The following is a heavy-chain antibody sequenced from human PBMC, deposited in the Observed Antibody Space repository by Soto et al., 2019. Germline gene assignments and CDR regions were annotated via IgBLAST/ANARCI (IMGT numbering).Heavy chain of an antibody. CDR1: GGSISSGGYY. CDR3: ARVAIDYSGRYFDY. V-gene: IGHV4-31*03. Sequence: QVQLQESGPGLVKPSQTLSLTCTVSGGSISSGGYYWSWIRQHPGKGLEWIGYIYYSGSTYYNPPLKMRVTISVDTSKNQFSLKLSSLTAADTAVYYCARVAIDYSGRYFDYWGQGTLVTVSS. CDR2: IYYSGST. J-gene: IGHJ4*02. D-gene: IGHD3-10*01.